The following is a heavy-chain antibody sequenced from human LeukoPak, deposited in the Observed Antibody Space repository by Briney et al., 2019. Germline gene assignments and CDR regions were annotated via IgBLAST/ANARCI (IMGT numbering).Heavy chain of an antibody. CDR2: IYYSGST. D-gene: IGHD5-18*01. Sequence: PSETLSLTCTGSGGSISSSSYYWGWIRQPPGKGLEWIGSIYYSGSTYYNPSLKSRVTISVDTSKNQFSLKLSSVTAADTAVYYCATWDTAMVTSWSGYYYYYMDVWGKGTTVTVSS. J-gene: IGHJ6*03. CDR1: GGSISSSSYY. V-gene: IGHV4-39*01. CDR3: ATWDTAMVTSWSGYYYYYMDV.